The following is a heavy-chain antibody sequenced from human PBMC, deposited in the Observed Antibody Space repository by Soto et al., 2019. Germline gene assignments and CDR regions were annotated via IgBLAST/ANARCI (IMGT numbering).Heavy chain of an antibody. CDR3: ARVDSIYGMDV. J-gene: IGHJ6*02. V-gene: IGHV3-66*01. CDR1: GFTVSSNY. D-gene: IGHD3-22*01. Sequence: GGSLRLSCAASGFTVSSNYMSWVRQAPGKGLEWVSVIYSGGSTYYADSVKGRFTISRDNSKNTLYLQMNSLRAEDTAVYYCARVDSIYGMDVWGQGTTVTVSS. CDR2: IYSGGST.